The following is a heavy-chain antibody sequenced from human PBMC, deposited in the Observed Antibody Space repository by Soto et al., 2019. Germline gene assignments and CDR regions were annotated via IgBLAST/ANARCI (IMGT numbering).Heavy chain of an antibody. Sequence: ASVKVSCKVSGYTLTELSLHWVRQAPGKGLEWMGGFDPEDGETIYAQKFQGRVTMTEDTSTDTAYMELSSLRSEDTAVYYCATIGYCSGGSCYSWGQGTLVTVSS. CDR3: ATIGYCSGGSCYS. J-gene: IGHJ4*02. V-gene: IGHV1-24*01. CDR1: GYTLTELS. CDR2: FDPEDGET. D-gene: IGHD2-15*01.